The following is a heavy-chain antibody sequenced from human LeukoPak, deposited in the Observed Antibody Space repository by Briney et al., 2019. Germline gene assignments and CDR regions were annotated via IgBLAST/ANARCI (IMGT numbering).Heavy chain of an antibody. V-gene: IGHV3-21*01. D-gene: IGHD2-15*01. CDR2: ISSSSSYI. CDR1: AFTFSSYS. CDR3: ARVGVAAPFDY. J-gene: IGHJ4*02. Sequence: GGSLRLSCAASAFTFSSYSMNWVRQAPGKGLEWVSSISSSSSYIYYADSVKGRFTISRDNAKNSLYLQMNSLRAEDTAVYYCARVGVAAPFDYWGQGTLVTVSS.